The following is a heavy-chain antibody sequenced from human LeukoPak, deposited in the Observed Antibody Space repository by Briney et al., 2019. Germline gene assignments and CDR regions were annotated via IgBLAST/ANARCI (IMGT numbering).Heavy chain of an antibody. J-gene: IGHJ4*02. Sequence: PGGSLRLSCAASGFTFDDYAMHWVRQAPGKGLEWVSGISWNSGSIGYADSVKGRFTISRDNAKNSLYLQMNSLRAEDMALYYCAKGVNVDYRSYFDYWGQGTLVTVSS. CDR1: GFTFDDYA. CDR3: AKGVNVDYRSYFDY. V-gene: IGHV3-9*03. CDR2: ISWNSGSI. D-gene: IGHD4-11*01.